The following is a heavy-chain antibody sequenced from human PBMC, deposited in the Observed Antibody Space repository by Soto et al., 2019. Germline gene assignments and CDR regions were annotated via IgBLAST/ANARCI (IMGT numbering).Heavy chain of an antibody. J-gene: IGHJ4*02. CDR2: ISAGNGNT. V-gene: IGHV1-3*01. CDR1: GFTFTPYA. Sequence: QVQLVQSGAEMRKPGASVKASRKTSGFTFTPYAIPWVRQAPGQRLEWMGWISAGNGNTKYSQNFQDRVTFTSDTSASPAYVELSRLRSADTAVYSWATSRLPSRGFAPRDFYRFAYWGQGTLVTASS. CDR3: ATSRLPSRGFAPRDFYRFAY. D-gene: IGHD3-3*01.